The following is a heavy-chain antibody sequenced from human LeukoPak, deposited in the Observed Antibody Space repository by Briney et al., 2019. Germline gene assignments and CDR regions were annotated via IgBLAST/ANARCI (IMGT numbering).Heavy chain of an antibody. J-gene: IGHJ4*02. V-gene: IGHV4-59*11. CDR1: GGSFSSHY. D-gene: IGHD5-18*01. Sequence: SETLSLTCTVPGGSFSSHYWSWLRQPPGKGLEWIGYMFDTRRTKANPSLESRVTLSADTSKNQLSLRLTSVTAADTAVYYCATIKRGNIFGYFDFWGQGILVTVSS. CDR2: MFDTRRT. CDR3: ATIKRGNIFGYFDF.